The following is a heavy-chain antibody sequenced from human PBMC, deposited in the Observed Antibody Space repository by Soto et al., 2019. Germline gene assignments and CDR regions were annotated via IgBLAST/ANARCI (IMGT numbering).Heavy chain of an antibody. CDR3: ARHTPAISISDH. CDR1: GGSISTYY. V-gene: IGHV4-59*01. D-gene: IGHD2-15*01. Sequence: SETLSLTCTLSGGSISTYYWNWIRQPPGKGLEWIGYIYYLGRTNYNPSLRGRVTMSIDTSKNQFSLRLSSVTAADTAVYYCARHTPAISISDHWGQGTLVTVSS. J-gene: IGHJ4*02. CDR2: IYYLGRT.